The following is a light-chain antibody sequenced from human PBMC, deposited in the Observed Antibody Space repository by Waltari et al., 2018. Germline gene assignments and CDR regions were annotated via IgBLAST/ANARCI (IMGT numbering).Light chain of an antibody. Sequence: SYELTQVTSVSVSPGQTTIITCSGHELGERYVAWYQQKAGQSPVLLIYQDNKRPSGIPEGFSGANAGNTAILTSRETKTTDAAVYYCQAWDNSVEVFGTGTRLTVV. CDR2: QDN. CDR1: ELGERY. J-gene: IGLJ1*01. V-gene: IGLV3-1*01. CDR3: QAWDNSVEV.